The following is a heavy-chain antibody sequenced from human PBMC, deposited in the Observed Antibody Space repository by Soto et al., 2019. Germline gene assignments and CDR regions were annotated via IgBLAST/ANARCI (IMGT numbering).Heavy chain of an antibody. D-gene: IGHD2-8*02. V-gene: IGHV3-9*01. CDR2: ISWKSGSI. J-gene: IGHJ6*02. CDR1: GFSFDDYA. CDR3: AISTGGTANGLDV. Sequence: EVQLVESGGGLVQPGRSLRLSCAASGFSFDDYAMHWVRQAPGKGLEWVSGISWKSGSIGYADSVKGRFTISRDNAKNSLYLQMTSLTGDDTALYYCAISTGGTANGLDVWGQGTTVTVSS.